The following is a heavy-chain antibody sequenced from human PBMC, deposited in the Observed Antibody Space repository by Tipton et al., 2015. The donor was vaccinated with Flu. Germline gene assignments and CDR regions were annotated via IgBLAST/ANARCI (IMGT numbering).Heavy chain of an antibody. CDR3: ATLTGDDY. V-gene: IGHV3-48*03. CDR2: ISSSGNTI. J-gene: IGHJ4*02. D-gene: IGHD7-27*01. Sequence: SLRLSCAASGFTFSNYEMNWVRQAPGKGLEWLSYISSSGNTISYADSVRGRFTISRDNTKKSLYLQLSSLRAEDTAIYYCATLTGDDYWGQVLMVTVSS. CDR1: GFTFSNYE.